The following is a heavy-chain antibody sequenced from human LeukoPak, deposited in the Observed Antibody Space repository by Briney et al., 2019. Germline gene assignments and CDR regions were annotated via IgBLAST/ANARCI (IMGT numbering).Heavy chain of an antibody. CDR2: IIPIFGTA. V-gene: IGHV1-69*06. Sequence: GASVKVSCKASGYTFSSYGITWVRQAPGQGLEWMGGIIPIFGTANYAQKFQGRVTITADKSTSTAYMELSSLRSEDTAVYYCARVIDDILTGGYYFDYWGQGTLVTVSS. J-gene: IGHJ4*02. CDR1: GYTFSSYG. CDR3: ARVIDDILTGGYYFDY. D-gene: IGHD3-9*01.